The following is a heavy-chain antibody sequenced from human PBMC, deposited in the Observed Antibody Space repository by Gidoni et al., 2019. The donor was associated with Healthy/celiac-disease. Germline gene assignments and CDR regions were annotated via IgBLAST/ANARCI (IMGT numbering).Heavy chain of an antibody. D-gene: IGHD4-17*01. CDR3: ARSLADDYGVNAPFDY. Sequence: EVQLVQSGAEVKKPGESLKISCKGSGYSFTSYWIGWVRQMPGKGLEWMGIIYPGDSDTRYSPSFQGQVTISADKSISTAYLQWSSLKASDTAMYYCARSLADDYGVNAPFDYWGQGTLVTVSS. J-gene: IGHJ4*02. V-gene: IGHV5-51*01. CDR1: GYSFTSYW. CDR2: IYPGDSDT.